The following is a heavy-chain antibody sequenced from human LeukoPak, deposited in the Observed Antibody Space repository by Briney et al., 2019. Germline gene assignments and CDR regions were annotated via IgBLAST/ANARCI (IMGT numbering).Heavy chain of an antibody. CDR3: ARRITTRWFDP. CDR2: IYYGGST. CDR1: GDSISSSYY. D-gene: IGHD3-22*01. V-gene: IGHV4-39*07. Sequence: SETLSLTCTVSGDSISSSYYWGWVRQPPGKGLDWIGTIYYGGSTYYNPSLKSRVTISVDRSKNQFSLKLSSVTAADTAVYYCARRITTRWFDPWGQGTLVTVSS. J-gene: IGHJ5*02.